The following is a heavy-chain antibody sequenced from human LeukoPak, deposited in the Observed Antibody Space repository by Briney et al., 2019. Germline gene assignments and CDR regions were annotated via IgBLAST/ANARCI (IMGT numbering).Heavy chain of an antibody. D-gene: IGHD6-13*01. V-gene: IGHV1-69*13. Sequence: SVKVSCKTSGGTFSSYGISWVRQAPGQGLEWMGGTIPFFGTANYAQKFQGRATITADESTRTAYMELDSLRFEDTAVYYCAKRRSSTWYYFDYWGQGTLVTVSS. J-gene: IGHJ4*02. CDR1: GGTFSSYG. CDR3: AKRRSSTWYYFDY. CDR2: TIPFFGTA.